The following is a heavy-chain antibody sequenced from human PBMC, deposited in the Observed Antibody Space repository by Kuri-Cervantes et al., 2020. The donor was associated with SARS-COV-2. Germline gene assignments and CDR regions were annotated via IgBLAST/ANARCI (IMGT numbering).Heavy chain of an antibody. Sequence: SETLSLTCSVSGGSINSNTHYWGWIRQPPGRGPEWIGSIFYRGSTSYTPSLRSRVTISVDTSQNQFSLKLSSVTAADTAVYYCARGAIAAPTAGGMDVWGQGSTVTVSS. D-gene: IGHD6-6*01. CDR3: ARGAIAAPTAGGMDV. CDR1: GGSINSNTHY. CDR2: IFYRGST. J-gene: IGHJ6*02. V-gene: IGHV4-39*01.